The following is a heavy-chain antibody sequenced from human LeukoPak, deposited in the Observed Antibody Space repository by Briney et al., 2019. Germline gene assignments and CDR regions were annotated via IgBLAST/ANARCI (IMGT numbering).Heavy chain of an antibody. CDR2: ISGSGGST. D-gene: IGHD6-13*01. J-gene: IGHJ4*02. CDR1: GFTFSSYA. Sequence: GGSLRLSCAASGFTFSSYAMSWVRQAPGKGLEWVSAISGSGGSTYYADSVKGRFTISRDNSKNTLYLQMNSLRAEDTAVYYCAKAMGAPIAAAGTDYWGQGTLVTVSS. CDR3: AKAMGAPIAAAGTDY. V-gene: IGHV3-23*01.